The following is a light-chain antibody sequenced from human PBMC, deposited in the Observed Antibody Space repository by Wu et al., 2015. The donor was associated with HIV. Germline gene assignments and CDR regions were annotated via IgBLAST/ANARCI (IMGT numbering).Light chain of an antibody. CDR3: QHNEF. Sequence: VLTQSPGTLSLSPGDRATLSCRASHGIDIDLAWYQQKRGQAPKLIIYGASHRASGVPDRFGGGGSGTDFTLIISRLEPEDFGVYFCQHNEFFGQGTKLDFK. V-gene: IGKV3-20*01. CDR2: GAS. CDR1: HGIDID. J-gene: IGKJ2*01.